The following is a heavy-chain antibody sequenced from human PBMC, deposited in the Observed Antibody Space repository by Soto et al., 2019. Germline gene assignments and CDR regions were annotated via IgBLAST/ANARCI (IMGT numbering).Heavy chain of an antibody. Sequence: QVQLQQWGAGVLKPSETLSLTCAVYGGSFSGYYWSWIRQPPGKGLEWIGEINHSGSTNYNPSLKSRVTLSVDTSKNQFSLKLSSVTAADTAVYYCARQKPGIAAAGFNWFDPWGQGTLVTVSS. CDR3: ARQKPGIAAAGFNWFDP. CDR1: GGSFSGYY. J-gene: IGHJ5*02. D-gene: IGHD6-13*01. CDR2: INHSGST. V-gene: IGHV4-34*01.